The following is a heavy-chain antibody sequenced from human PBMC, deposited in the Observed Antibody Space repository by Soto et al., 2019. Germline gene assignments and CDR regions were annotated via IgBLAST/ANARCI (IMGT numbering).Heavy chain of an antibody. CDR3: ARRHRGLNAFDI. J-gene: IGHJ3*02. V-gene: IGHV4-31*03. CDR2: IYYSGST. CDR1: GGSISSGGYY. Sequence: QVQLQESGPGLVKPSQTLSLTCTVSGGSISSGGYYWSWIRQHPGKGLEWIGYIYYSGSTYYNPSLKSRVTIPVDTSKNQFSLKLSSVTAADTAVYYCARRHRGLNAFDIWGQGTMVTVSS.